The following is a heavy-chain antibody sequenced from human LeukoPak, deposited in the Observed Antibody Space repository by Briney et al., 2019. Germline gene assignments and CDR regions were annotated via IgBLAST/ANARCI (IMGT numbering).Heavy chain of an antibody. CDR3: ARAAAGQLPFDY. CDR1: GGSISSYY. J-gene: IGHJ4*02. Sequence: SETLSLTCTVSGGSISSYYWSWIRQPPGKGLEWIGEINHSGSTNYNPSLKSRVTISVDTSKNQFSLKLSSVTAADTAVYYCARAAAGQLPFDYWGQGTLVTVSS. CDR2: INHSGST. D-gene: IGHD6-13*01. V-gene: IGHV4-34*01.